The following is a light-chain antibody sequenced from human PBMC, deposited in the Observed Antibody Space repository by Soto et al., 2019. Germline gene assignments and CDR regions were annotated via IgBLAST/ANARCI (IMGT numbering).Light chain of an antibody. CDR2: DVS. V-gene: IGKV1-5*01. CDR3: QHYKMYSPWT. CDR1: QALSNY. Sequence: DIQLTQSPSVLSASVGDTVTITCRASQALSNYLAWYQQKPGKAPKLLIYDVSSLQSGVPSRFSGSGSGTEFTLTISSLQPDDFATYYCQHYKMYSPWTFGQGTKVAI. J-gene: IGKJ1*01.